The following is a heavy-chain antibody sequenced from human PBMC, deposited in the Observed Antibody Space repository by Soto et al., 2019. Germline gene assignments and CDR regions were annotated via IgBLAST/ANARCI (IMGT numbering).Heavy chain of an antibody. CDR1: GFSVSDYT. D-gene: IGHD1-20*01. V-gene: IGHV3-21*01. CDR3: AKDSGCVNNACAYDP. Sequence: EVHLVDSGGGLVKPGGSLRLTCAGSGFSVSDYTMNWVRQAPGKGLEWVSSISRGSDYIFYADTVKGRFTISRDNARNSRYLQMSSLRAEDSAVYYCAKDSGCVNNACAYDPWGQGTLVSVSS. J-gene: IGHJ5*02. CDR2: ISRGSDYI.